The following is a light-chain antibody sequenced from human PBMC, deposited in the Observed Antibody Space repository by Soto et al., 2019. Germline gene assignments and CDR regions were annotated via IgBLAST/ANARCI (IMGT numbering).Light chain of an antibody. J-gene: IGLJ2*01. V-gene: IGLV2-8*01. CDR3: SSYGGSNNLV. Sequence: QSALTQPPSASGSPGQSVTISCTGTSSDVGGYNFVSWYQQHPGKAPKLIISEVSKPPSGVPDRFSGSKSDNTASLTVSGLQAEDEADYYCSSYGGSNNLVFGGGTKLTVL. CDR1: SSDVGGYNF. CDR2: EVS.